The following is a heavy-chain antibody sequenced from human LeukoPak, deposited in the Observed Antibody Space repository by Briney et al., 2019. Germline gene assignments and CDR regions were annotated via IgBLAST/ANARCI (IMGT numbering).Heavy chain of an antibody. CDR3: ARDVFGSEYPFDF. CDR1: GFTFSSYS. CDR2: ISTSSSYI. Sequence: PGGSLRLSCAGSGFTFSSYSMNRVRQAPGKGLEWVSSISTSSSYIYYADSLKGRFTISRDNARNSLYLHMNSLRAEDTAVYYCARDVFGSEYPFDFWGQGTLVTVSS. D-gene: IGHD2-2*01. V-gene: IGHV3-21*01. J-gene: IGHJ4*02.